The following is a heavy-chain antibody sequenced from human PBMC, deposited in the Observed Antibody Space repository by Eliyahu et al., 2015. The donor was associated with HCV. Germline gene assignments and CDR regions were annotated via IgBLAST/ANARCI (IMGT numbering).Heavy chain of an antibody. CDR3: ARDTFGKTTVTSLSFWFDP. CDR1: GXSXXXYY. V-gene: IGHV4-4*07. J-gene: IGHJ5*02. Sequence: QVQLQESGPGLVKPSETLSLTCXVXGXSXXXYYXSWIRQPAGKGLEWIGRIYTXGSTNYNPSLKSRVTMSVDTSKNQFSLKLSSVTAADTAVYYCARDTFGKTTVTSLSFWFDPWGQGTLVTVSS. CDR2: IYTXGST. D-gene: IGHD4-17*01.